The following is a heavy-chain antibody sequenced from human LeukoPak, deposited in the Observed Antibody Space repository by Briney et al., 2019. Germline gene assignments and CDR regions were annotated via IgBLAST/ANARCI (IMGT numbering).Heavy chain of an antibody. D-gene: IGHD3-16*01. CDR1: GSTFSTYA. J-gene: IGHJ4*02. CDR2: ISGSGGST. V-gene: IGHV3-23*01. CDR3: AKDHSGGQEALDY. Sequence: GGSLRLSCAASGSTFSTYAMSWVRQAPGRGLQWVSTISGSGGSTYYADSLKGRFTISRDDSKNTLYLQMNSLGAEDTAVYYCAKDHSGGQEALDYWGQGTLVTVSS.